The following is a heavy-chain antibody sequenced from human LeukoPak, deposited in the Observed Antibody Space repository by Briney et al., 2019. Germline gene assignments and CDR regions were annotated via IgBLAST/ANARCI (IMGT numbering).Heavy chain of an antibody. J-gene: IGHJ4*02. D-gene: IGHD3-10*01. Sequence: PGGSLRLSCAASGFTFSNYWIHWLRQATGKGLVWFSRINSDGYNIAYADSVKGRFTLSRDNVRNTLSLQMNCLRDEDKAVYYCARVTTYGPYHDYWGQGTLVTVS. CDR2: INSDGYNI. CDR3: ARVTTYGPYHDY. V-gene: IGHV3-74*01. CDR1: GFTFSNYW.